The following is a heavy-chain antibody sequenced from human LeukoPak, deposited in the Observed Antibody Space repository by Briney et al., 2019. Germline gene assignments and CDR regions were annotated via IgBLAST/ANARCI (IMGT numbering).Heavy chain of an antibody. V-gene: IGHV3-23*01. J-gene: IGHJ4*02. CDR3: AKDRELYGSGRSTFDY. D-gene: IGHD3-10*01. CDR2: ISGGGGRT. CDR1: GFTFSSYA. Sequence: GVSLRLSCAASGFTFSSYAMSWVRQAPGKGLEWVSAISGGGGRTYYADSVKGRFTISRDNSKNTLYLQMNSLRAEDTAVYYCAKDRELYGSGRSTFDYWGQGTLVTVSS.